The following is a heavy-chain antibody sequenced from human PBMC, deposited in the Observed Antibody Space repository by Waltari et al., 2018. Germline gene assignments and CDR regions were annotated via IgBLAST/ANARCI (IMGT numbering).Heavy chain of an antibody. Sequence: EVQLLESGGGLVQPGGSLRLSCAASGFTFSSYAMSWVRQAPGKGLGWVPAIGGSGGSTYYADSVQGRFTISRDNSKNMLYLQMNSLRAEDTAVYYCANKLRYFDYWGQGTLVTVSS. CDR2: IGGSGGST. CDR3: ANKLRYFDY. D-gene: IGHD3-9*01. V-gene: IGHV3-23*01. CDR1: GFTFSSYA. J-gene: IGHJ4*02.